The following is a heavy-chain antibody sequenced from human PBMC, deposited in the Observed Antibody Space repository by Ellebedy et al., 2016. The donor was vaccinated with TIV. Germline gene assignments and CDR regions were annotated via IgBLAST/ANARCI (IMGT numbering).Heavy chain of an antibody. Sequence: GESLKISCAASGFTFSSYWMHSVRHAPGQGLVWVSRINSDGSSTSYADSVKGRFTISRDNAKNSLYLQMNSLRAEDTAVYYCARDRSEQWLVLVSYYYYGMDVWGQGTTVTVSS. J-gene: IGHJ6*02. D-gene: IGHD6-19*01. V-gene: IGHV3-74*01. CDR3: ARDRSEQWLVLVSYYYYGMDV. CDR1: GFTFSSYW. CDR2: INSDGSST.